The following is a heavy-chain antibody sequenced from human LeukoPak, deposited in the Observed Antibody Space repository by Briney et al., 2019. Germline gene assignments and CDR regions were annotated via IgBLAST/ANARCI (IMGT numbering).Heavy chain of an antibody. V-gene: IGHV4-4*07. D-gene: IGHD3-10*01. CDR3: ARETIYGSGSYADY. J-gene: IGHJ4*02. CDR1: GGSISSYY. Sequence: PSETLSLTCTVSGGSISSYYWTWIRQPAGKGLEWLGRIYTGGSTNYNPSLKSRVTMSLDTSKNQFSLKLTSVTAADTAVYYCARETIYGSGSYADYWGQGTLVTVSS. CDR2: IYTGGST.